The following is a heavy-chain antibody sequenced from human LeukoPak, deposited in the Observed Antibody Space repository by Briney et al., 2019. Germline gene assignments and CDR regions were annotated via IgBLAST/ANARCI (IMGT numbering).Heavy chain of an antibody. D-gene: IGHD3-9*01. CDR2: FDPGSGEI. CDR1: GYSITELS. Sequence: ASVKVSCKVSGYSITELSTHWVRLAPGKGLEWMGGFDPGSGEIIYEQKFQDRVTMTEDTSTDTAYMELSSLRSEATALYYCATGTHYDLLPFWGQGTLVTVSS. CDR3: ATGTHYDLLPF. J-gene: IGHJ4*02. V-gene: IGHV1-24*01.